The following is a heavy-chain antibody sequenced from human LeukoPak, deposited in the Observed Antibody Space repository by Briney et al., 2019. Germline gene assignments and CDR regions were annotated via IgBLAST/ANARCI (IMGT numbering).Heavy chain of an antibody. Sequence: GASVKVSCKTSGYTFTYYVISWVRQAPGQGREWRGWINAYNGNTNDAQKFQGRVTMTTDTSTSTAYMELRSLSSDDPAVYYCARGEKPYDYWGQGTLLSVSS. J-gene: IGHJ4*02. CDR3: ARGEKPYDY. V-gene: IGHV1-18*01. CDR1: GYTFTYYV. D-gene: IGHD1-26*01. CDR2: INAYNGNT.